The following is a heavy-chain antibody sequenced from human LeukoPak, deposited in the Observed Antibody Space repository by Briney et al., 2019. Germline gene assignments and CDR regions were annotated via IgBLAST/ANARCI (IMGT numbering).Heavy chain of an antibody. CDR1: GFTFSSYW. D-gene: IGHD4-23*01. V-gene: IGHV3-7*01. CDR2: IKQDGSEK. CDR3: ARDRARLFGGFCGMDV. Sequence: PGGSLRLSCAASGFTFSSYWMSWVRQAPGKGLEWVANIKQDGSEKYFVDSVKGRFTISRDNAKNSLYLQMDTLRAEDTAVYYCARDRARLFGGFCGMDVWGQGTTVTVSS. J-gene: IGHJ6*02.